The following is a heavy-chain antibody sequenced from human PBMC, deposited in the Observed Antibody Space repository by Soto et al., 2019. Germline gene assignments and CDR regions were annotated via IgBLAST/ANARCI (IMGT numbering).Heavy chain of an antibody. J-gene: IGHJ4*02. CDR2: IYSGGAT. Sequence: EVQLVESGGGLVQPGGSLRLSCAASGFTVSNNYMRWVSQAPGKGLEWVSLIYSGGATYYADSEKGIFTISRDNSKNTLYLQMNSLRTEDRAMYYCARDGTYNWVGGQGILVTVSS. D-gene: IGHD1-1*01. CDR1: GFTVSNNY. CDR3: ARDGTYNWV. V-gene: IGHV3-66*01.